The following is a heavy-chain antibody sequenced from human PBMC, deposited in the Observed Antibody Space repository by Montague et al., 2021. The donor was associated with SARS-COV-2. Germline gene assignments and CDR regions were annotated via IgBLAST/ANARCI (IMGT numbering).Heavy chain of an antibody. D-gene: IGHD6-19*01. V-gene: IGHV4-4*02. CDR2: IYHGRTT. CDR1: GSSISSSNW. Sequence: SETLSLTCAVSGSSISSSNWWSLVRHPPRGGLWWVGKIYHGRTTNYNPSLNRLITISVDKSKNQFSLKMSSVTAAATAVYYCARSRGRVQWPYYDYYGMDVWGQGTTVTVSS. CDR3: ARSRGRVQWPYYDYYGMDV. J-gene: IGHJ6*02.